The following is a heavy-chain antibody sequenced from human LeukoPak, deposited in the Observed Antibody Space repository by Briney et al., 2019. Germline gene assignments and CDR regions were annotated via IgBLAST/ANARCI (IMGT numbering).Heavy chain of an antibody. Sequence: TSETLSLTCTVSGGSISSYYWSWIRQPAGKGLEWIGRIYTSGSTNYNPSLKSRVTMSVDTSKNQFSLKLSSETAADTAVYYCARHPHFWSGHPTYYYYYYMDVWGKGTTVTVSS. J-gene: IGHJ6*03. CDR1: GGSISSYY. CDR2: IYTSGST. D-gene: IGHD3-3*02. CDR3: ARHPHFWSGHPTYYYYYYMDV. V-gene: IGHV4-4*07.